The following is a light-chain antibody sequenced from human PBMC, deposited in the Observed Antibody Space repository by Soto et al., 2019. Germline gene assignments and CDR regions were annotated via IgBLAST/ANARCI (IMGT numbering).Light chain of an antibody. CDR3: SSKTSTDTLV. Sequence: QPVLTQPASVAGSPGQAITISCTGSSSDVGDYDFVAWYQQSPGEAPKVMIYDVTSRPSGVSNRFSGSKSGNTASLTISGLQAEDEADYYCSSKTSTDTLVFGTGTKVTVL. CDR2: DVT. V-gene: IGLV2-14*01. J-gene: IGLJ1*01. CDR1: SSDVGDYDF.